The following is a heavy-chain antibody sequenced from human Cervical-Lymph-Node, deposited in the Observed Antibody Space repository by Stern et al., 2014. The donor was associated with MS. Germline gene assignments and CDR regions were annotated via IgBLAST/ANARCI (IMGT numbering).Heavy chain of an antibody. J-gene: IGHJ3*02. V-gene: IGHV6-1*01. CDR1: GDSVSSNGVA. CDR2: TYYMSKWYN. Sequence: QDQLVQSGPGLVKPSQTLSLTCAISGDSVSSNGVAWNWIRQSPSRGLEWLGRTYYMSKWYNDYAVSVKSRITINPDTSKNQFSLQLSSVTPEDTAVYYCVRGRVSAFDIWGQGTTVTVSS. CDR3: VRGRVSAFDI.